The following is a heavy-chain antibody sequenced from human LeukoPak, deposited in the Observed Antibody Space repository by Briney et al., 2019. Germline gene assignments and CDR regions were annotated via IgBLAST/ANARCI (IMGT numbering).Heavy chain of an antibody. D-gene: IGHD3-22*01. Sequence: PGGSLRLSCEAAGFSFRDYPMGWVRRASGKRLEWVSGISAGADVIFYADPVKGRFTISRDNAKNSLYLQMNSLRAEDTAVYYCATYSSLNAREFQYWGQGTLVTVSS. CDR1: GFSFRDYP. J-gene: IGHJ1*01. CDR2: ISAGADVI. V-gene: IGHV3-23*01. CDR3: ATYSSLNAREFQY.